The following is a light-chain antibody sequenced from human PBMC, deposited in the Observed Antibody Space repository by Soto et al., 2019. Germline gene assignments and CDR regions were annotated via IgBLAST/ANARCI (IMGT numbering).Light chain of an antibody. CDR1: SSDVGGYDF. CDR2: GVT. V-gene: IGLV2-14*01. CDR3: SSFTSSVTWV. Sequence: QSALTQPTSVSGSPGQSITISCTGTSSDVGGYDFVSWYQQHPGKAPELMIYGVTNRPSGVSNRFSGSKSGNTASLTISGLQAEDEADYYCSSFTSSVTWVFGGGTKVTVL. J-gene: IGLJ3*02.